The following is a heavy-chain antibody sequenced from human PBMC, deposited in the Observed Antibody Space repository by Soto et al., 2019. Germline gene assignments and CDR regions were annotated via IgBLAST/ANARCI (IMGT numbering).Heavy chain of an antibody. CDR2: IYYSGST. Sequence: PSETLSLTCTVSGGSISSYYWNWIRQPPGKGLEWIGYIYYSGSTNYNLSLKRRVTISVDTSKNQFALKLSSVTAADTAVYYCARAGPSVVTRFPNWFDPWGQGTLVTVSS. V-gene: IGHV4-59*01. CDR3: ARAGPSVVTRFPNWFDP. CDR1: GGSISSYY. J-gene: IGHJ5*02. D-gene: IGHD2-21*02.